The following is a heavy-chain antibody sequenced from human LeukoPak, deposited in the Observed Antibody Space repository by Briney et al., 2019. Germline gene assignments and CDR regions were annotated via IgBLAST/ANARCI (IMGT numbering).Heavy chain of an antibody. CDR3: ARDLPITIFGVVRNWFDP. CDR2: IYHSGST. V-gene: IGHV4-30-2*01. CDR1: GGSISSGGYY. D-gene: IGHD3-3*01. Sequence: SETLSLTCTVSGGSISSGGYYWSWIRQPPGKGLEWIGYIYHSGSTYYNPSLKSRVTISVDRSKNQFSLKLSSVTAADTAVYYCARDLPITIFGVVRNWFDPWGQGTLVTVSS. J-gene: IGHJ5*02.